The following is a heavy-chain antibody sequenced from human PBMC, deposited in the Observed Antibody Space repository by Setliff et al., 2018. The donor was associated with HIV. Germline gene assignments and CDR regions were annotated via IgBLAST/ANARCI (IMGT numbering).Heavy chain of an antibody. CDR3: ASSLYSSSSFDY. J-gene: IGHJ4*02. V-gene: IGHV4-34*01. Sequence: PSETLSLTCAVYNGSFSGYYWTWIRQPPGKGLEWIGEINDSGSTNYSPSLKSRVTISVDASRNQFSLRLSSATAADTAVYYCASSLYSSSSFDYWGQGMLVTVSS. CDR1: NGSFSGYY. D-gene: IGHD6-6*01. CDR2: INDSGST.